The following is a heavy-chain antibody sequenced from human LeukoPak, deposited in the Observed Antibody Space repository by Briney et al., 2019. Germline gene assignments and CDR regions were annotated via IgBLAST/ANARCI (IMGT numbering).Heavy chain of an antibody. D-gene: IGHD5-12*01. CDR2: ISSSSSTI. J-gene: IGHJ4*02. Sequence: GGSLRLSCAASGFTFSSYSMNWVRQAPGKGLEWVSYISSSSSTIYYADSVKGRFTISRDNAKNSLYLQMNSLRAEDTAVYYCASGYSGYDTGFDYWGQGTLVTVSS. V-gene: IGHV3-48*01. CDR3: ASGYSGYDTGFDY. CDR1: GFTFSSYS.